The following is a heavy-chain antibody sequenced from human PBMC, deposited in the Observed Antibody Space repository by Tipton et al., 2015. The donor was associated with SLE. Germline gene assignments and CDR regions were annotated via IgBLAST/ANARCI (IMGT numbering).Heavy chain of an antibody. Sequence: TLSLTCTVSGGSISSGDYYWSWIRQPPGKGLEWIGYIYYSGSTYYNPSLKSRVTISVDTSKNQFSLKLSSVTAADTAVYYCVRVVSRDSSGRTDYWGQGTLVTVSS. D-gene: IGHD3-22*01. V-gene: IGHV4-30-4*01. CDR2: IYYSGST. J-gene: IGHJ4*02. CDR3: VRVVSRDSSGRTDY. CDR1: GGSISSGDYY.